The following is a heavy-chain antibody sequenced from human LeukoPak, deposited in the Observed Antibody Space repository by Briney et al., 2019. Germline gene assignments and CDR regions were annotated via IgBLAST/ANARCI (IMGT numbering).Heavy chain of an antibody. CDR3: AKGQNSRGYSRDY. Sequence: PGGPLRLSCAASGFTFGSYAMSWVRQAPGKGLEWVSAISGSGGSTYYADSVKGRFTISRDNSKNTLYLQMNSLRAEDTAVYYCAKGQNSRGYSRDYWGQGTLVTVSS. V-gene: IGHV3-23*01. CDR1: GFTFGSYA. D-gene: IGHD5-18*01. CDR2: ISGSGGST. J-gene: IGHJ4*02.